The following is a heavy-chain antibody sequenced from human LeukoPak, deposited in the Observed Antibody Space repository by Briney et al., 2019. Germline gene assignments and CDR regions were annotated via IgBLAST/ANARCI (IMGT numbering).Heavy chain of an antibody. J-gene: IGHJ4*02. D-gene: IGHD2-2*01. Sequence: GRSLRLSCAASGFTFSSYAMHWVRQAPGKGLEWVAVISYDGSNKYYADSVKGRFTISRDNSKNTLYLQMNSLRAEDTAVYYCARDRLFASSWYSSQLPDYWGQGTLVTVSS. CDR3: ARDRLFASSWYSSQLPDY. V-gene: IGHV3-30-3*01. CDR1: GFTFSSYA. CDR2: ISYDGSNK.